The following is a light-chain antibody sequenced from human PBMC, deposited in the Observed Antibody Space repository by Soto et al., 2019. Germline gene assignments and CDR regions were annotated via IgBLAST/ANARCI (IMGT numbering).Light chain of an antibody. Sequence: DIVMTQSPLSLPVTPGEPASISCRSSQSLLHSNGNYYLDWYLQKPGQSPQLLIYLGSNRASGGPVRFSGSGSGTDSTLKISRVEAEDVGVYYCMQSLQAPRTFGQGTKLEIK. CDR1: QSLLHSNGNYY. V-gene: IGKV2-28*01. CDR3: MQSLQAPRT. CDR2: LGS. J-gene: IGKJ2*01.